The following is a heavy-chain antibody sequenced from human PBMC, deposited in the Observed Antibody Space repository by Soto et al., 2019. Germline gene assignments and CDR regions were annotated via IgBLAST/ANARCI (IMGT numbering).Heavy chain of an antibody. J-gene: IGHJ4*02. CDR1: EFRFSSYA. CDR2: ISGSGDTT. Sequence: PVGSLRLSCSASEFRFSSYAMNWVRQAPGKGLEWVSGISGSGDTTNYADSVKGRFTISRDDSKNTLYLQMNSLKTEDTAVYYCTTDRGEDIVVVPAAMRRWDYWGQGTLVTVSS. V-gene: IGHV3-23*01. D-gene: IGHD2-2*01. CDR3: TTDRGEDIVVVPAAMRRWDY.